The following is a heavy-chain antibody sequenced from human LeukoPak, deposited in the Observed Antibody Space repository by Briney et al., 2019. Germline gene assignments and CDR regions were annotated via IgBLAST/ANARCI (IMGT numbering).Heavy chain of an antibody. V-gene: IGHV4-4*07. CDR3: ARQFGDYSNYFNYYYMDV. Sequence: SETLSLTCTVSGGSISGYFWSWIRQPAGKGLEWIGRIYTSDNTNYNPSLKSRLTMSVDTSKNQFSLILRSVTAADTAVYYCARQFGDYSNYFNYYYMDVWGKGTTVTVSS. CDR2: IYTSDNT. D-gene: IGHD4-11*01. CDR1: GGSISGYF. J-gene: IGHJ6*03.